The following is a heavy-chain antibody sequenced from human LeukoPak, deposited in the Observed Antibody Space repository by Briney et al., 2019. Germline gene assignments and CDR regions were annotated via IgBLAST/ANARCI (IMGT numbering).Heavy chain of an antibody. V-gene: IGHV3-33*01. CDR1: GFTFSSYG. Sequence: PGGSLRLSCAASGFTFSSYGMHWVRQAPGKGLEWVAVIWYDGSNKYYADSVKGRFTISRDNSKNTLYLQMNSLRAEDTAVYYCARVGGSYYYDSSGSMTHWGQGTLVTVSS. D-gene: IGHD3-22*01. CDR3: ARVGGSYYYDSSGSMTH. J-gene: IGHJ4*02. CDR2: IWYDGSNK.